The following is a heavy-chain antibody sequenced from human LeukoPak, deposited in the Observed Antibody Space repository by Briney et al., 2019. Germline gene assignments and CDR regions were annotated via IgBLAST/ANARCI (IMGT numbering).Heavy chain of an antibody. J-gene: IGHJ4*02. D-gene: IGHD6-19*01. Sequence: PGGSLRLSCAASGFIPTSHGMSWVRQASGRGLEWVSTVSSRMGTFYTDSVKGRFITSRDTSKNTLLLQMNSLRAEDTAVYYCATTRPYGTTWAGAFEDWGQGTPVTVSS. CDR1: GFIPTSHG. CDR3: ATTRPYGTTWAGAFED. CDR2: VSSRMGT. V-gene: IGHV3-23*01.